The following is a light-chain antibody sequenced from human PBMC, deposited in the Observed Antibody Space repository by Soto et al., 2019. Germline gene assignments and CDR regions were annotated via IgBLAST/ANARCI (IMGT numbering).Light chain of an antibody. J-gene: IGKJ2*01. CDR3: QQYNNWPPYT. CDR1: QSVTTN. Sequence: ETVMTQSPATLSVSPGERATLSCRASQSVTTNVAWYQKKPGQAPRLLIYNAWTRATGIPARFSGGGSGTEFTLTISSLQSEDFAVYYCQQYNNWPPYTFGQGTKLEIK. CDR2: NAW. V-gene: IGKV3-15*01.